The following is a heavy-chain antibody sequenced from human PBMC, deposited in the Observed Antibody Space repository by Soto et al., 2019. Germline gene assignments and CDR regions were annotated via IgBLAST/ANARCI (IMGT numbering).Heavy chain of an antibody. CDR1: GFTFEDYA. CDR2: IDWNGGGI. Sequence: GGSLRLSCAASGFTFEDYAMHWVRQVPGKGLEWVSGIDWNGGGITYGDSVKGRFSISRDNTDNSLYLQMNSLRSEDTALYYCVKLLGPYELLYGLDVWGRATTVTVSS. J-gene: IGHJ6*02. CDR3: VKLLGPYELLYGLDV. D-gene: IGHD2-2*01. V-gene: IGHV3-9*01.